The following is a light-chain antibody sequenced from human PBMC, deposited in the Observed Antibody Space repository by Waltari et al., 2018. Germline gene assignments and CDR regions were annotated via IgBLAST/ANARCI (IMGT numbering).Light chain of an antibody. Sequence: EIVLTQSPATLSLSPGERATLSCRASQSVSNLLGWYQQKPGQAPRLLIYDASNRATGIPARFSGSGSVTDFTLTISSLEPEDFAIYYCQHRRNWPWTFGQGTRVEIK. V-gene: IGKV3-11*01. CDR2: DAS. CDR3: QHRRNWPWT. CDR1: QSVSNL. J-gene: IGKJ1*01.